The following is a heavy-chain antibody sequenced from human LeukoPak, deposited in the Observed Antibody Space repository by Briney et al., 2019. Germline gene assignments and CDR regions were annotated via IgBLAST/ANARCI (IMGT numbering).Heavy chain of an antibody. Sequence: APVKVSCKASGGTFSSYAISWVRQAPGQGLEWMGGIIPIFGTANYAQKFQGRVTITADESTSTAYMELSSLRSEDTAVYYCARDQPRNYYGSGSYCFDIWGQGTMVTVFS. J-gene: IGHJ3*02. V-gene: IGHV1-69*13. CDR1: GGTFSSYA. D-gene: IGHD3-10*01. CDR3: ARDQPRNYYGSGSYCFDI. CDR2: IIPIFGTA.